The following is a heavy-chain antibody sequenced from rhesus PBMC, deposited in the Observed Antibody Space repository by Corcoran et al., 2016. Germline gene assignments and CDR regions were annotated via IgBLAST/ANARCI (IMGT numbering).Heavy chain of an antibody. V-gene: IGHV4-165*01. D-gene: IGHD6-25*01. CDR3: ARGRGGSWYYFDY. J-gene: IGHJ4*01. CDR1: GGSFSGYY. CDR2: IRGSSGST. Sequence: QVQLQESGPGLVKPSETLSLTCAVSGGSFSGYYWGWIRQPPGKGMEWIGYIRGSSGSTACNPSPKSRVTISTDTSKNQFSLKLSSVTAADTAVYYCARGRGGSWYYFDYWGQGVLVTVSS.